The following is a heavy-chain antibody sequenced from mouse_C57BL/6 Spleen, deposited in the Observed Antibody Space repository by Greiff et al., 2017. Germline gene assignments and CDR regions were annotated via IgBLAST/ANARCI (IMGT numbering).Heavy chain of an antibody. CDR3: ARNGPFDY. Sequence: VQLQQSGAELVRPGASVKLSCKASGYTFTDYYINWVKQRPGQGLEWIARIYPGSGNTYYNEKFKGKATLTAEKSSSTAYMQLSSLTSEDSAVYFCARNGPFDYWGQGTTLTVSS. J-gene: IGHJ2*01. CDR1: GYTFTDYY. D-gene: IGHD1-1*01. V-gene: IGHV1-76*01. CDR2: IYPGSGNT.